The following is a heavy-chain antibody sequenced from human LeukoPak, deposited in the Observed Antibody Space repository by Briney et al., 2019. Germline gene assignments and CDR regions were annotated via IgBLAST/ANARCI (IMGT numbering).Heavy chain of an antibody. CDR2: TYYRSKWYN. CDR1: GDSVSSNSAA. Sequence: SQTLSLTCAISGDSVSSNSAAWNWIRQSPSRGLEWLGRTYYRSKWYNDYAVSVKSRITINPDTSKNQFSLQLNSVTPEGTAVYYCAREFRYGGGLGSNFDYWGQGTLVTVSS. V-gene: IGHV6-1*01. CDR3: AREFRYGGGLGSNFDY. D-gene: IGHD4-23*01. J-gene: IGHJ4*02.